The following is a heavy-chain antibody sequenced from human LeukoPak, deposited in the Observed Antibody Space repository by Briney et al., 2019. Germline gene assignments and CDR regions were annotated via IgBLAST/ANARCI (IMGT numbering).Heavy chain of an antibody. CDR1: GGSMSYY. CDR2: IYTSGST. CDR3: ARTPPLWFGES. D-gene: IGHD3-10*01. V-gene: IGHV4-4*07. J-gene: IGHJ4*02. Sequence: SETLSLTCTVSGGSMSYYWSWIRQPAGKGLEWIGRIYTSGSTNYNPPLKSRVTISVDTSKNQFSLKLSSVTAADTAVYYCARTPPLWFGESWGQGTLVTVSS.